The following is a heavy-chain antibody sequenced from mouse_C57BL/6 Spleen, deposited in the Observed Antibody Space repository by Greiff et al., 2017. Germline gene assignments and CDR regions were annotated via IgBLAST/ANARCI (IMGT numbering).Heavy chain of an antibody. J-gene: IGHJ1*03. CDR1: GFTFSSYA. V-gene: IGHV5-4*01. CDR3: ARYDGYYEYFDV. D-gene: IGHD2-3*01. CDR2: ISDGGSYT. Sequence: VQLQQSGGGLVKPGGSLKLSCAASGFTFSSYAMSWVRQTPEKRLEWVATISDGGSYTYYPDNVKGRFTIYRDNAKNNLYLQMSHLKSEDTAMYYCARYDGYYEYFDVWGTGTTVTVSS.